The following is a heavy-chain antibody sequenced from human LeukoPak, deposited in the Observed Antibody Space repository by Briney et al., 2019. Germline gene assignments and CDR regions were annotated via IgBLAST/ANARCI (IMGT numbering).Heavy chain of an antibody. J-gene: IGHJ4*02. CDR2: IKQDGSEK. V-gene: IGHV3-7*01. D-gene: IGHD5-12*01. CDR1: GFTFSSYW. Sequence: GGSLRLSCAASGFTFSSYWMSWVRQAPGKGLEWVANIKQDGSEKYYVDSVEGRSTISRDNAKNSLYLQMNSLRAEDTAVYYCARDLWLRGLDYWGQGTLVTVSS. CDR3: ARDLWLRGLDY.